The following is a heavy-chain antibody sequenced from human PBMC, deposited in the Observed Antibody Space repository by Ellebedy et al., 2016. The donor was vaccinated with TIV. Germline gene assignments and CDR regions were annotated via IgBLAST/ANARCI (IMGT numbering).Heavy chain of an antibody. D-gene: IGHD3-10*01. CDR1: GDSISGGDSH. CDR3: ARHVASSSSGSHFDS. CDR2: LYSTGIT. V-gene: IGHV4-30-4*01. Sequence: SETLSLTXTVSGDSISGGDSHWTWIRQPPGKGLQWIGNLYSTGITYYNPSLKSRVTISVDTSKNQFSLRLNSVTAADTALYFCARHVASSSSGSHFDSWGQGALVTVS. J-gene: IGHJ4*02.